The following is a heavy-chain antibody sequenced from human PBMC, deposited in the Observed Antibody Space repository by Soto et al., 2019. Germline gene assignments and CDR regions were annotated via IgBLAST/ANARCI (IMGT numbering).Heavy chain of an antibody. V-gene: IGHV3-33*01. CDR2: IWYDGSNK. CDR3: ASSRAVFRHPIDY. Sequence: PGGSLRLSCAASGFTFSSYGMHWVRQAPGKGLEWVAVIWYDGSNKYYADSVKGRFTISRDNSKNTLYLQMNSLRAEDTAVYYCASSRAVFRHPIDYWGQGTLVTVSS. J-gene: IGHJ4*02. CDR1: GFTFSSYG.